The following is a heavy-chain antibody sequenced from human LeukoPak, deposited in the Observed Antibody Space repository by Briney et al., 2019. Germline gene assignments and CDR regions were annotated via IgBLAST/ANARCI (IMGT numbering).Heavy chain of an antibody. CDR2: IYYSGST. J-gene: IGHJ4*02. D-gene: IGHD3-22*01. Sequence: SETLSLTCTVSGGSISSGDYYWSWIRQPPGKGLEWIGYIYYSGSTYYNPSLKSRVTISVDTSKNQFSLKLSSVTAADTAVYYCASVRTNYYDSSGYYSNFDYWGQGTLVTVSS. CDR1: GGSISSGDYY. V-gene: IGHV4-30-4*08. CDR3: ASVRTNYYDSSGYYSNFDY.